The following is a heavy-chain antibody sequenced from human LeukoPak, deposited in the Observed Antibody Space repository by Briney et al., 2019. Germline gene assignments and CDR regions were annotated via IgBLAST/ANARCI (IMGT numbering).Heavy chain of an antibody. CDR3: ARRTWGGPHYFDY. Sequence: SEILSLTCSVSGGSISTTSYYWGWIRQPPGKGLEWIGNIYYSGSTFYNPSFKSRVTMSVDTSKNQFSLKVNSMTAADTAVYFCARRTWGGPHYFDYWGQGTLVTVSS. D-gene: IGHD3-3*01. V-gene: IGHV4-39*01. CDR2: IYYSGST. CDR1: GGSISTTSYY. J-gene: IGHJ4*02.